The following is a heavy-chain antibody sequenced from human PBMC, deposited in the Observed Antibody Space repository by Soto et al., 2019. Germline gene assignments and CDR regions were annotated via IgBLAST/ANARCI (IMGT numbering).Heavy chain of an antibody. Sequence: QVQLVQSGAEVKKPGASVKVSCKASGYTFTSYDINWVRQATGQGLEWMGWMNPNSGNTGYAQKFQGRVXXTXNXXISTAYMELSSLRSEDTAVYYCARGEYNWNENFDYWGQGTLVTVSS. D-gene: IGHD1-1*01. CDR1: GYTFTSYD. J-gene: IGHJ4*02. CDR2: MNPNSGNT. CDR3: ARGEYNWNENFDY. V-gene: IGHV1-8*01.